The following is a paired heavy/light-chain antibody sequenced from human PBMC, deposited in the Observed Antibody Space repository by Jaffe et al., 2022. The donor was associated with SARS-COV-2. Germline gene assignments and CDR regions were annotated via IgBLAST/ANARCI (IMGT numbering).Heavy chain of an antibody. V-gene: IGHV3-11*01. Sequence: QVQLVESGGGLVKPGGSLRLSCAASGFTFSDYYMSWIRQAPGKGLEWVSYISSSGSTIYYADSVKGRFTISRDNAKNSLYLQMNSLRAEDTAVYYCARDLDSSGYYFAFDIWGQGTMVTVSS. CDR2: ISSSGSTI. CDR3: ARDLDSSGYYFAFDI. J-gene: IGHJ3*02. D-gene: IGHD3-22*01. CDR1: GFTFSDYY.
Light chain of an antibody. CDR3: QAWDSSTAPHVV. V-gene: IGLV3-1*01. CDR1: KLGDKY. J-gene: IGLJ2*01. Sequence: SYELTQPPSVSVSPGQTASITCSGDKLGDKYACWYQQKPGQSPVLVIYQDSKRPSGIPERFSGSNSGNTATLTISGTQAMDEADYYCQAWDSSTAPHVVFGGGTKLTVL. CDR2: QDS.